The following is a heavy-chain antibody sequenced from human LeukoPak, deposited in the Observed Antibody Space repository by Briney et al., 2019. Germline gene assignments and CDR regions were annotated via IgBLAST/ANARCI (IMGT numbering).Heavy chain of an antibody. CDR1: GFTFSDYY. CDR3: TRRPYSSSWYYFDY. Sequence: GGSLRLSCTVSGFTFSDYYMSWVRQAPGKGLEWVPYISSSGSMLHYADSVEGRFTISRDNAKNSLYLQMSSLRVEDTAVYYCTRRPYSSSWYYFDYWGQGTLVTVSS. D-gene: IGHD6-13*01. CDR2: ISSSGSML. J-gene: IGHJ4*02. V-gene: IGHV3-11*04.